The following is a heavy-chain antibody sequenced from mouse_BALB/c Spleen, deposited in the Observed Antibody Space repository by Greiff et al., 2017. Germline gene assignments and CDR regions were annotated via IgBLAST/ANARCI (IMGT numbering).Heavy chain of an antibody. Sequence: VQLQQSGAELVKPGASVKLSCTASGFNIKDTYMHWVKQRPEQGLEWIGRIDPANGNTKYDPKFQGKATITADTSSNTAYLQLSSLTSEDTAVYYCARDYGSSGGCAYWGQGTLVTVSA. CDR2: IDPANGNT. CDR1: GFNIKDTY. J-gene: IGHJ3*01. CDR3: ARDYGSSGGCAY. V-gene: IGHV14-3*02. D-gene: IGHD1-1*01.